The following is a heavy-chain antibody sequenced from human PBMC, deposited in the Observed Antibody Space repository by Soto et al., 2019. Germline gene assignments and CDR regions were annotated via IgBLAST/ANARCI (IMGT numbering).Heavy chain of an antibody. CDR2: TSYDGKS. D-gene: IGHD3-22*01. V-gene: IGHV4-38-2*02. J-gene: IGHJ4*01. CDR1: GYLINSGYS. CDR3: ARDLSSGYQTFYFDY. Sequence: SATLSLTCKVSGYLINSGYSWGWIRQSPGKGLEWIGSTSYDGKSYYKPSLKSRVVMSVDLANNQFSLRLRSVTAADTAVYYCARDLSSGYQTFYFDYWGQGTPVTVSS.